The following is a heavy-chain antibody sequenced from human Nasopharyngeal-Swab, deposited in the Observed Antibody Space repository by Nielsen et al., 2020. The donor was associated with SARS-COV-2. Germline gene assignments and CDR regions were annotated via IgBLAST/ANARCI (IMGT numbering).Heavy chain of an antibody. Sequence: VRLATGRGLEWMGIINPSGGSTSYAQKFQGRVTMTRDTSTSTVYMELSSLRSEDTAVYYCARDQKYSGYDGSGYWGQGTLVTVSS. CDR2: INPSGGST. J-gene: IGHJ4*02. CDR3: ARDQKYSGYDGSGY. V-gene: IGHV1-46*01. D-gene: IGHD5-12*01.